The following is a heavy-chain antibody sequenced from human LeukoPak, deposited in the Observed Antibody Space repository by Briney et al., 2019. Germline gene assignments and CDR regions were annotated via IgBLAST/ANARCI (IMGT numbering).Heavy chain of an antibody. CDR3: ARVPLIWFGELCYFDY. CDR1: GYTFTSYG. D-gene: IGHD3-10*01. V-gene: IGHV1-18*01. Sequence: ASVKVSCKASGYTFTSYGISWVRQAPGQGPEWMGWISAYNGNTNYAQKLQGRVTMTTDTSTSTAYMELRSLRSDDTAVYYCARVPLIWFGELCYFDYWGQGTLVTVSS. CDR2: ISAYNGNT. J-gene: IGHJ4*02.